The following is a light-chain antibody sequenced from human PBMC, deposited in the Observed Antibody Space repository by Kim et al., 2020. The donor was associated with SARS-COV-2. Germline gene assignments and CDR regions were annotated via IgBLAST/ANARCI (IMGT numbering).Light chain of an antibody. CDR2: GAS. Sequence: SPGERATLSCRASQSVSSNLAWYQQKPGQAPRLLIYGASTSATGIPARFSGSGSGTEFTLTISSLQSEDFAVYYCQQYNNWPSWTFGQGTKVDIK. CDR3: QQYNNWPSWT. J-gene: IGKJ1*01. CDR1: QSVSSN. V-gene: IGKV3-15*01.